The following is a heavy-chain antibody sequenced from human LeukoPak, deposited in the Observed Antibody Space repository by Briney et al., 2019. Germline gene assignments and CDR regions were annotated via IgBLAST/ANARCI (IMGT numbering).Heavy chain of an antibody. CDR2: INHSGST. J-gene: IGHJ3*02. Sequence: SETLSLTCAVYGGSFSGYYWSWIRQPPGKELEWIGEINHSGSTNYNPSLKSRVTISVDTSKNQFSLKLSSVTAADTAVYYCARAPLTMVRSKGAFDIWGQGTMVTVSS. CDR1: GGSFSGYY. V-gene: IGHV4-34*01. CDR3: ARAPLTMVRSKGAFDI. D-gene: IGHD3-10*01.